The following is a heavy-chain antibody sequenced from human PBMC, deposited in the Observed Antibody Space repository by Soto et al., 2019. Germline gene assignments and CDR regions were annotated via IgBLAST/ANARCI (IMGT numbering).Heavy chain of an antibody. CDR1: GGSISSGGYS. V-gene: IGHV4-30-2*01. J-gene: IGHJ3*02. CDR2: IYHGST. Sequence: QLQLQESGSGLVKASQTLSLTCAVSGGSISSGGYSWSWIRQPPGKGLEWIGYIYHGSTYYNPSLRSRVTVSIDRSKNQLPLKLSSVTAADTAVYYCASSGSRGIGAFDIWGQGTMVTVSS. CDR3: ASSGSRGIGAFDI. D-gene: IGHD3-22*01.